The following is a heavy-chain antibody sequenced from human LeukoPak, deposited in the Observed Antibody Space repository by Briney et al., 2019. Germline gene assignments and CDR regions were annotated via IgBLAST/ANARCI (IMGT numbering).Heavy chain of an antibody. J-gene: IGHJ4*02. CDR3: AKDPGPYCSGGSCYFFDY. D-gene: IGHD2-15*01. Sequence: PGGSLRLSCAASGFTLDDYAMHWVRQAPGKGLEWVSGISWNSGSIGYADSVKGRFTISRDNAKNSLYLQMNSLRAEDTALYYCAKDPGPYCSGGSCYFFDYWGQGTLVTVSS. CDR2: ISWNSGSI. V-gene: IGHV3-9*01. CDR1: GFTLDDYA.